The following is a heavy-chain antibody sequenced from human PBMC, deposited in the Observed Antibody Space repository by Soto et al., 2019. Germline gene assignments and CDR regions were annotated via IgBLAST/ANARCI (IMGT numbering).Heavy chain of an antibody. CDR1: GGSISSSNW. V-gene: IGHV4-4*02. D-gene: IGHD2-21*02. J-gene: IGHJ6*02. CDR3: ARVPYCGGDCYYYYYYYGMDV. Sequence: SETLSLTCAVSGGSISSSNWWSWVRQPPGKGLEWIGEIYHSGSTNYNPSLKSRVTISVDKSKNQFSLKLSSVTAADTAVYYCARVPYCGGDCYYYYYYYGMDVWGQGTTVTVSS. CDR2: IYHSGST.